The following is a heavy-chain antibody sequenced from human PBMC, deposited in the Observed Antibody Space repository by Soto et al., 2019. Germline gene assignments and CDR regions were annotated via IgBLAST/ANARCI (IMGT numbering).Heavy chain of an antibody. D-gene: IGHD6-13*01. J-gene: IGHJ5*02. CDR3: ARRTYSSSPFDP. Sequence: SETLSLTCTVYGGSINRSGYYWGWIRQPPGKGLEWIGSIYYSGTTYYNPSLKSRVTISVDTSKNQFSLNLSSVTAADTAVYHCARRTYSSSPFDPWGQGTLVTVSS. CDR1: GGSINRSGYY. CDR2: IYYSGTT. V-gene: IGHV4-39*01.